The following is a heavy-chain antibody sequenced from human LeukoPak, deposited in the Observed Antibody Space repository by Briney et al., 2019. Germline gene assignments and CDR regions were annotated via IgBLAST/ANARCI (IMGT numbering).Heavy chain of an antibody. D-gene: IGHD3-9*01. CDR2: ITSGTTYI. CDR3: ARHVTSYDIPDPWIYWFDP. CDR1: GFTFSDYN. Sequence: PGGSLRLSCAASGFTFSDYNMNWVRQSPEKGLEWVSSITSGTTYIYYADSVRGRFTISRDNAKNSLYLQMNSLRAEDTAVYYCARHVTSYDIPDPWIYWFDPWGQGTLVTVSS. V-gene: IGHV3-21*04. J-gene: IGHJ5*02.